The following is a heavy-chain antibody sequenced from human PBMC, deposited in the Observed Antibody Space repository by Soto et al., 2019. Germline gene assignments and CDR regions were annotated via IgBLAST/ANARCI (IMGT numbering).Heavy chain of an antibody. Sequence: QVQLQESGPGLVKPSQTLSLTCPVSGGSISSGGYYWSGIRQHPGKGLEWMGYIYYSGSTYYNPSLRSRVTISVDTSKNQFSLKLSSVTAADTAVYYCAGGTIYDYVWGSWGFQHWGQGTMVTVSS. CDR1: GGSISSGGYY. J-gene: IGHJ1*01. CDR3: AGGTIYDYVWGSWGFQH. V-gene: IGHV4-31*03. CDR2: IYYSGST. D-gene: IGHD3-16*01.